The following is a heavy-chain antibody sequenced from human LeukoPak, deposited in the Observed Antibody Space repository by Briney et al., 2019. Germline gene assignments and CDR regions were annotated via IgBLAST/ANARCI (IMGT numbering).Heavy chain of an antibody. CDR1: GGSFRGYY. CDR2: INHSGST. V-gene: IGHV4-34*01. J-gene: IGHJ6*03. CDR3: ARGGFITIFGVVINYYYYMDV. Sequence: PSETLSLTCAVYGGSFRGYYWSWIRQPPGKGLEWIGEINHSGSTNYNPSLKSRVTISVDTSKNQFSLKLSSVTAADTAVYYCARGGFITIFGVVINYYYYMDVWGKGTTVTVSS. D-gene: IGHD3-3*01.